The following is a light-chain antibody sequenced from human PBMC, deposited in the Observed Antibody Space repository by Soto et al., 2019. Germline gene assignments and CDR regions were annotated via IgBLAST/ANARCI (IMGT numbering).Light chain of an antibody. CDR2: GAS. V-gene: IGKV3-15*01. CDR3: QQYNSWPPV. J-gene: IGKJ2*01. CDR1: QSVNSN. Sequence: EIVMTQSPATLSVSPGERATLSCRASQSVNSNLAWYQQQPGHSSMLLIHGASTRCTSITARFSGSGSGTAFTLTIGSLQSEDFAIYYCQQYNSWPPVFGQGPELEIK.